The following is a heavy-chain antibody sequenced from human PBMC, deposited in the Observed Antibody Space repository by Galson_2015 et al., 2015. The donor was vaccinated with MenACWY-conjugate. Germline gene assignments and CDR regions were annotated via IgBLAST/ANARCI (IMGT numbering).Heavy chain of an antibody. CDR1: GFTFSSYA. J-gene: IGHJ4*02. D-gene: IGHD2-2*01. Sequence: SLRLSCEASGFTFSSYAINWVRQAPGKGLEWVAVVYFDGSETFYADYVRGRFSISRDDSKKMVYIELDYLTFEDTAMYYCARESSRREVPAPRLRSPEFWGQGILVVVSS. CDR2: VYFDGSET. CDR3: ARESSRREVPAPRLRSPEF. V-gene: IGHV3-30*01.